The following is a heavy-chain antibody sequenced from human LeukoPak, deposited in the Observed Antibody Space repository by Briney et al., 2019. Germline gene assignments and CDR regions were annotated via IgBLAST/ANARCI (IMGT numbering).Heavy chain of an antibody. D-gene: IGHD6-13*01. J-gene: IGHJ4*02. CDR3: ARHGGAAGGH. CDR2: IYYSGST. V-gene: IGHV4-59*08. CDR1: GGSISSNY. Sequence: PSETLSLTCTVSGGSISSNYWSWIRQPPGKGLEWIGDIYYSGSTNYNPSLKSRVTISVDTAKNQLSLKLTSVTAADTAVYYCARHGGAAGGHWGQGTLVTVSS.